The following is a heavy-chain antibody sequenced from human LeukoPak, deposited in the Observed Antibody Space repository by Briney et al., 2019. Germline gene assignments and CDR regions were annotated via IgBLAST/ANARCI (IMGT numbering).Heavy chain of an antibody. CDR2: ISYDGSNK. V-gene: IGHV3-30*03. D-gene: IGHD3-10*01. CDR1: GFTFSSYG. Sequence: GGSLRLSCAASGFTFSSYGMHWVRQAPGKGLEWVAVISYDGSNKDYADSVKGRFTISRDDSKNTLYLQMDSLRAEDTAVYYCASDGSGTYYKDWGQGTLVTVSS. J-gene: IGHJ4*02. CDR3: ASDGSGTYYKD.